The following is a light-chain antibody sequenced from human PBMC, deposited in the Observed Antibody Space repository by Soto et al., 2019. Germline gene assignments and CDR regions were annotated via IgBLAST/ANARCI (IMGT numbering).Light chain of an antibody. CDR1: SSDVGSYNL. V-gene: IGLV2-23*01. J-gene: IGLJ3*02. CDR3: CSYAGSSTWV. CDR2: EGS. Sequence: QSALTQPASLSGSPGQSITISCTGTSSDVGSYNLVSWYQQHPGKAPKLMIYEGSKRPSGVSNRFSGSKSGNTASLTISGLQAEDEADYYCCSYAGSSTWVFGVGTKLTVL.